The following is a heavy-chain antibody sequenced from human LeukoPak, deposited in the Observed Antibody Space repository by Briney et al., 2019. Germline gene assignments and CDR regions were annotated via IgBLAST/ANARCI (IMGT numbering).Heavy chain of an antibody. J-gene: IGHJ4*02. Sequence: SETLSLTCTVSGGSVSSGSYYWSWIRQPPGKGLEWIGYIYFTGTTTDYNPSLKSRVTISLDTSKNQFSLKVSSVTAADTAVYYCARGRGAYSYAQFDYWGQGTLVTVSS. CDR3: ARGRGAYSYAQFDY. V-gene: IGHV4-61*01. CDR1: GGSVSSGSYY. CDR2: IYFTGTT. D-gene: IGHD3-16*01.